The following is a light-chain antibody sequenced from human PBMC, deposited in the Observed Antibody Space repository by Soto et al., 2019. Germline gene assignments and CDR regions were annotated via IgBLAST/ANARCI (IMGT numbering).Light chain of an antibody. CDR3: QQYGTSPGT. Sequence: EIVLTQSPGTLSLSPGDRATLSCRASQSVSSSYLAWYQQKPGQAPRLVIYGASSRATGIPDRFSGSGSGTDFTLTISRLEPEDFAVYYCQQYGTSPGTFGQGTKVEIK. J-gene: IGKJ1*01. CDR2: GAS. CDR1: QSVSSSY. V-gene: IGKV3-20*01.